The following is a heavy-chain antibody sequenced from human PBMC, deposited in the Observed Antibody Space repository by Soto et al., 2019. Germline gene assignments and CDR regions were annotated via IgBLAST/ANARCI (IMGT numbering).Heavy chain of an antibody. CDR1: SYTFTSYG. D-gene: IGHD4-17*01. V-gene: IGHV1-18*01. CDR3: ARDWDYGDNHDVFGI. Sequence: QGQLVQSGTEVKKPGASVKVSCKASSYTFTSYGISWVRQAPGQGLEWMGWVSAYDGDTNYAQNLRGRVTMTTGTSTSTAYMELRSLRSDDTALYYCARDWDYGDNHDVFGIWGQGTMVIVTS. CDR2: VSAYDGDT. J-gene: IGHJ3*02.